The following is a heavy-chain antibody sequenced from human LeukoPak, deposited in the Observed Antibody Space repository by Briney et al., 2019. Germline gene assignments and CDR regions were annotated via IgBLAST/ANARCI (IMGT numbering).Heavy chain of an antibody. D-gene: IGHD5-12*01. CDR2: IYYSGST. V-gene: IGHV4-59*08. CDR1: GGSISSYY. CDR3: ARGYSGYAYFDY. Sequence: SETLSLTCTVSGGSISSYYWSWIRQPPGKGLEWIGYIYYSGSTNYNPSLKSRVTISVDTSKNQFSLKLSFVTAADTAVYYCARGYSGYAYFDYWGQGTLVTVSS. J-gene: IGHJ4*02.